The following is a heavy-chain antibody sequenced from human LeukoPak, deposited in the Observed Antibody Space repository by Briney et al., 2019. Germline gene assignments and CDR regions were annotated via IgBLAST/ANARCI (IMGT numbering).Heavy chain of an antibody. Sequence: QPGGSLRLSCAASGFTVSSNYMSWVRQAPGKGLEWVPIIYRVGSTFYADSVEGRFTISRDNSKNTLYLQMNSLRVEDTAIYYCARDGGNNSWYGMDVWGQGTTVTVSS. V-gene: IGHV3-66*01. CDR3: ARDGGNNSWYGMDV. CDR1: GFTVSSNY. J-gene: IGHJ6*02. CDR2: IYRVGST. D-gene: IGHD4-23*01.